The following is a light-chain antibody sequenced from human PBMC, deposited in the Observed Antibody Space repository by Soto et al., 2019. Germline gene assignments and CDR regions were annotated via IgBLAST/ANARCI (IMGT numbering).Light chain of an antibody. V-gene: IGLV1-40*01. CDR3: QSYDSSLSGYVV. CDR1: SSNIGAGYD. CDR2: GNS. J-gene: IGLJ2*01. Sequence: QSVLTQPPSVSGAPGQRVTISCTGSSSNIGAGYDVHWYQQLPGTAPKLLIYGNSNQTSGVPDRFSVSKSGTSASLAITGLQAEDEADYYCQSYDSSLSGYVVFGGGTKLTVL.